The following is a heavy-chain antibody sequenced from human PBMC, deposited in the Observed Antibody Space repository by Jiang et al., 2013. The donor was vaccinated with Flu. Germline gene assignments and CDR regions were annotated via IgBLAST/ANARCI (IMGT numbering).Heavy chain of an antibody. D-gene: IGHD3-9*01. CDR2: IIPILGIA. CDR1: GGTFSSYA. Sequence: VKKPGSSVKVSCKASGGTFSSYAISWVRQAPGQGLEWMGRIIPILGIANYAQKFQGRVTITADKSTSTAYMELSSLRSEDTAVYYCARDWGDYDWSNNWFDPWGQGTLVTVSS. V-gene: IGHV1-69*04. CDR3: ARDWGDYDWSNNWFDP. J-gene: IGHJ5*02.